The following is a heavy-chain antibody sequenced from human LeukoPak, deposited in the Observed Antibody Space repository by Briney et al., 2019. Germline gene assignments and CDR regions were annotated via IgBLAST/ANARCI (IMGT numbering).Heavy chain of an antibody. V-gene: IGHV3-30*02. CDR1: GFTFSNYG. J-gene: IGHJ6*03. CDR2: IRHDGSKI. CDR3: AKSVIPTAYQGTYYMDV. Sequence: PGGSLRLSCEASGFTFSNYGMHWVRQAPGKGLEWAAFIRHDGSKIYYADSVKGRFTISRDSSKSTLYLQTKSRRPEDTAVYYWAKSVIPTAYQGTYYMDVWGKGTTVIVSS. D-gene: IGHD2-2*01.